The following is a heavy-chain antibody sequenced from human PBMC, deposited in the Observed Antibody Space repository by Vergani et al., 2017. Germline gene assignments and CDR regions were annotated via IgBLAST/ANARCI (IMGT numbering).Heavy chain of an antibody. CDR3: ARSVYADGYKSIDY. Sequence: QVQLVQSGAEMKKPGASVRVTCKTSGYTFTDSYIHWVRQAPGQGPEWMGWINPNSGGTNYAQKIQDRVTMTRDTSISTAYMELDRLNSDDTALYFCARSVYADGYKSIDYWGQGTLVTVSS. CDR1: GYTFTDSY. V-gene: IGHV1-2*02. CDR2: INPNSGGT. J-gene: IGHJ4*02. D-gene: IGHD5-24*01.